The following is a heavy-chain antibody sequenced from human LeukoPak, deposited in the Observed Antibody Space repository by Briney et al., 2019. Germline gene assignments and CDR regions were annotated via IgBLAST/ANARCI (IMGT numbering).Heavy chain of an antibody. V-gene: IGHV4-59*08. J-gene: IGHJ4*02. CDR1: GASMSDYY. CDR3: VRRVRYFGQNDY. CDR2: IYYTGST. D-gene: IGHD3-9*01. Sequence: SETLSLTCTVSGASMSDYYWSWILQPPAKGLEWIGYIYYTGSTNYNPSLKSRVTMSVDTSKNQISLKLSSVTAADSAVYYCVRRVRYFGQNDYWGQGTLVTVSS.